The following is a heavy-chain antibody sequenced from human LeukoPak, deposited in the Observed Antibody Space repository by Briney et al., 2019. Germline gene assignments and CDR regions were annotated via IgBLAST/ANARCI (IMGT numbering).Heavy chain of an antibody. D-gene: IGHD6-6*01. CDR2: ISYDGSNK. Sequence: PGGSLRLSCAASGFTFSSYAMHWVRQAPGKGLEWVAVISYDGSNKYYADSVEGRFTISRDNSKNTLYLQMNSLRAEDTAVYYCVDVAARGYWGQGTLVTVSS. CDR3: VDVAARGY. J-gene: IGHJ4*02. V-gene: IGHV3-30-3*01. CDR1: GFTFSSYA.